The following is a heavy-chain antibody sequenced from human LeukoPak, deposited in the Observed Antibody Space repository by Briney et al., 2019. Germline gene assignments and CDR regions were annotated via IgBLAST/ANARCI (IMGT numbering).Heavy chain of an antibody. J-gene: IGHJ6*02. CDR3: ARDQYSSSWYLGDRYYYYGMDV. D-gene: IGHD6-13*01. CDR1: GYTFTGYY. Sequence: ASVKVSCKASGYTFTGYYMHWVRQAPGQGLEWMGWINPNSGGTNYAQKFQGRVTMTRDTSTSTAYMELRSLRSDDTAVYYCARDQYSSSWYLGDRYYYYGMDVWGQGTTVTVSS. V-gene: IGHV1-2*02. CDR2: INPNSGGT.